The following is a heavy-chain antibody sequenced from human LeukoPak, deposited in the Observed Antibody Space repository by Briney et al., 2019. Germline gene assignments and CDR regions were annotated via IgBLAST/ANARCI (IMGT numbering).Heavy chain of an antibody. CDR2: IYHSGST. CDR3: ARGIATRPIDY. V-gene: IGHV4-38-2*02. CDR1: GYSISSGYY. D-gene: IGHD6-6*01. Sequence: SDTLSLTCTVSGYSISSGYYWGWIRQPPGKGLEWIGSIYHSGSTYYNPSLKSRVTISVDTSKNQFSLKLSSVTAAGTAVYYCARGIATRPIDYWGQGTLVTVSS. J-gene: IGHJ4*02.